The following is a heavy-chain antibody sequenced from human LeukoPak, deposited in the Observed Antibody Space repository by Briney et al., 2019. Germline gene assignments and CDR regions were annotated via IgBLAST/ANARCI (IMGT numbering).Heavy chain of an antibody. CDR2: IIRKATSYTP. V-gene: IGHV3-73*01. J-gene: IGHJ4*02. Sequence: AQSLRLSCPASAFTFTASDTHCVRQAYGKGIEWDGRIIRKATSYTPAYAGSVTGRLTIPRAASKNTAYLQMNSLKTEDTAVYYCTSLAARSIDYWGQGTLVTVSS. CDR3: TSLAARSIDY. D-gene: IGHD6-6*01. CDR1: AFTFTASD.